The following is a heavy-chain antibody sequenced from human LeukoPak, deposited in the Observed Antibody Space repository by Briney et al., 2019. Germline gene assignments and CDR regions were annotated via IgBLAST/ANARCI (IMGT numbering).Heavy chain of an antibody. CDR2: ISSSSSYI. Sequence: GGSLRLSCAASGFTFSSYSMNWVRQAPGKGLEWVSSISSSSSYIYYADSVKGRFTISRDNAKNSLYLQMNSLRAEGTAVYYCAKDLGSYGSGPLDVWGQGTTVTVSS. J-gene: IGHJ6*02. CDR3: AKDLGSYGSGPLDV. CDR1: GFTFSSYS. V-gene: IGHV3-21*01. D-gene: IGHD3-10*01.